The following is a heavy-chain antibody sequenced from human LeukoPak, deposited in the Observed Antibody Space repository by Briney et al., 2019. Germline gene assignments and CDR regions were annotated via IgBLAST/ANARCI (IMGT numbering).Heavy chain of an antibody. CDR3: ARDQYNSAFDY. CDR1: GFTFTSYA. D-gene: IGHD1-1*01. CDR2: IYSGGST. Sequence: PGGSLRLSCAAAGFTFTSYAMSRVRQAPRKGLEWVSVIYSGGSTYYADSVKGRFTLSRDTSKNTVHLQMNSLTADDTAVYYCARDQYNSAFDYWGQGTLVTVSS. V-gene: IGHV3-23*03. J-gene: IGHJ4*02.